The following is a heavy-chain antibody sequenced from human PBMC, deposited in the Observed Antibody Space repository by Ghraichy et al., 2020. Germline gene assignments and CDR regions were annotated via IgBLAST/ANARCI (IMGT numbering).Heavy chain of an antibody. D-gene: IGHD3-22*01. CDR3: ARGRYYYDSSGYYASYYYFDY. CDR2: INHSGST. Sequence: SETLSLTCAVYGGSFSGYYWSWIRQPPGKGLEWIGEINHSGSTNYNPSLKSRVTISVDTSKNQFSLKLSSVTAADTAVYYCARGRYYYDSSGYYASYYYFDYWGQGTLVTVSS. J-gene: IGHJ4*02. CDR1: GGSFSGYY. V-gene: IGHV4-34*01.